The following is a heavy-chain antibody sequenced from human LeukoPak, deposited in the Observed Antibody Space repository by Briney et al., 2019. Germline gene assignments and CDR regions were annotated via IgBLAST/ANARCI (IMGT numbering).Heavy chain of an antibody. CDR3: ALLGARSRGTCDY. V-gene: IGHV3-23*01. J-gene: IGHJ4*02. Sequence: PGGSLRLSCAASGFTFSSYGMSWVRQAPGKGLEWVSAISGSGGSTYYADSVKGRFTISRDNSKNTLYLQMNSLRAEDTAVYYCALLGARSRGTCDYWGQGTLVTVSS. D-gene: IGHD1-26*01. CDR2: ISGSGGST. CDR1: GFTFSSYG.